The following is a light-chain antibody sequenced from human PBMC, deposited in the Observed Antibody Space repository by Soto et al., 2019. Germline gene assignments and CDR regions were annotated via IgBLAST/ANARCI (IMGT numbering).Light chain of an antibody. CDR2: VDS. V-gene: IGLV3-21*02. CDR1: NIGTKT. Sequence: SYELTQSPSLSLAPGQTARITCAGNNIGTKTVHWFQQRPGQAPVLVVFVDSHRPSGIPERFSGSNSGSTAALTISSVEAGDEADYYCQVWDSDVLHHVFGSGTKVTVL. J-gene: IGLJ1*01. CDR3: QVWDSDVLHHV.